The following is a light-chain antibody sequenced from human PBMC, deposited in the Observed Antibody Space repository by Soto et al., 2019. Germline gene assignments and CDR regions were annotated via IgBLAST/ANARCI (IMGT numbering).Light chain of an antibody. CDR1: QSIGRW. CDR2: AAS. J-gene: IGKJ1*01. Sequence: DIQMPQSPSTLSASVGDRVTTTCRASQSIGRWLAWYQQKPGKAPNLLIYAASSLQSGVSPRFSGSGSGTEFTLTISSLQPDDFATYCCQQYNSHPRTFGQGTKV. V-gene: IGKV1-5*03. CDR3: QQYNSHPRT.